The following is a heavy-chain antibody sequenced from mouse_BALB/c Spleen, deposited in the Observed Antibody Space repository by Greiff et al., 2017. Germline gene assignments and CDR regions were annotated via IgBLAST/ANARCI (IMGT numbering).Heavy chain of an antibody. CDR3: ERQRKTMITTAYAMDC. Sequence: EVKLVESGGGLVKPGGSLKLSCAASGFAFSSYDMSWVRQTPEKRLEWVAYISSGGGSTYYPDTVKGRFTISRDNAKNTLYLQMNSLKSEDTAMYYCERQRKTMITTAYAMDCWGRGTSVTDSS. V-gene: IGHV5-12-1*01. CDR2: ISSGGGST. D-gene: IGHD2-4*01. J-gene: IGHJ4*01. CDR1: GFAFSSYD.